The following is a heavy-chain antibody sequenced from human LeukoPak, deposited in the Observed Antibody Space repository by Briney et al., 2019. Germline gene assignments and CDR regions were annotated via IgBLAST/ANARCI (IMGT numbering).Heavy chain of an antibody. Sequence: SETLSHTCTVSGGSISSGSYYWSWMRQPAGKGLEWIGRIYTSGSTNYNPSLKSRVTISVDTSKNQFSLKLSSVTAADTAVYYCARVSSRFLEWLPLDYWGQGTLVTVSS. J-gene: IGHJ4*02. D-gene: IGHD3-3*01. V-gene: IGHV4-61*02. CDR3: ARVSSRFLEWLPLDY. CDR2: IYTSGST. CDR1: GGSISSGSYY.